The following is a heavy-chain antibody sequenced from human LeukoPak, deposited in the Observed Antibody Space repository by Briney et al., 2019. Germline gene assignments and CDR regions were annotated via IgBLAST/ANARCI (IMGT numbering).Heavy chain of an antibody. Sequence: SDTLSLTCTVSGGSISRNYWSWIRQPAGKGLEWIGRIYTSGTTNYNPSLTSRVSMSVDTSKNQFSLKLTSVTAADSAVYYCARGAYGPAHWFDPWGQGTLVTVSS. J-gene: IGHJ5*02. CDR1: GGSISRNY. D-gene: IGHD3-10*01. CDR3: ARGAYGPAHWFDP. V-gene: IGHV4-4*07. CDR2: IYTSGTT.